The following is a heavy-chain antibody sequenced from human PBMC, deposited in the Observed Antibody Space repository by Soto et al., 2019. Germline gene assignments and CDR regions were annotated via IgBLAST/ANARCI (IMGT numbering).Heavy chain of an antibody. Sequence: PSETLSLTCTVSGGSISTGGYYWSWIRQHPGKGLEWIGAIYYSGSTYHNPSLKSRLSVSVDTSKHQFSLKLSSVTAEDTAVYYCERGPRQEYGGKFFDYWGQGTLVTVSS. CDR1: GGSISTGGYY. CDR2: IYYSGST. J-gene: IGHJ4*02. CDR3: ERGPRQEYGGKFFDY. D-gene: IGHD4-17*01. V-gene: IGHV4-31*03.